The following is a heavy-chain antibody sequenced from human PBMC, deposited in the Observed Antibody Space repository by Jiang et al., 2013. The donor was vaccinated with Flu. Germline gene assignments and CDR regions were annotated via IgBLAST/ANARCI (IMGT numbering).Heavy chain of an antibody. CDR3: ARRRGYGDYDY. Sequence: PGESLKISCKGSGFTFTDYWIGWVRQMPGKGLEWMGIIYPDDSDTRYSPSFQGQVTISADKSINTAYVQWTSLKASDTAIYYCARRRGYGDYDYWGQGTLVTVSS. V-gene: IGHV5-51*03. J-gene: IGHJ4*02. CDR1: GFTFTDYW. D-gene: IGHD4-17*01. CDR2: IYPDDSDT.